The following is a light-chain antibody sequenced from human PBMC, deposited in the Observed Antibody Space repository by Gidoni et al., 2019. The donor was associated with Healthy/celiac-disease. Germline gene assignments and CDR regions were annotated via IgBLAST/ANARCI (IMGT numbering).Light chain of an antibody. V-gene: IGKV1-39*01. CDR3: QQSYSTPLA. CDR1: HSISRY. J-gene: IGKJ1*01. Sequence: LQITHSPSSLSASVGDRVTITCRASHSISRYLNWYQQKPGKAPKLLIYAASSLKSGVPSRFSGRGSGKDFTITSSSLQQEDVATYCCQQSYSTPLAFGQGTKVEIK. CDR2: AAS.